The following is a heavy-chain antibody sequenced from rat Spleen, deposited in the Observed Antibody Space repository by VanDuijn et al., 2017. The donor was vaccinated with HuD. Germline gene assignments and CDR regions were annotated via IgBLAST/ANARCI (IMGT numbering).Heavy chain of an antibody. J-gene: IGHJ4*01. CDR3: ARDRFYTTYGIMDA. CDR2: IWAGGST. Sequence: QVQLKESGPGLVQPSQTLSLTCTVSGFSLTSYNVHWVRQPTGKGLEWMGVIWAGGSTDYNSALESRLSISRDTSRSQVFLKMNSLQTEDIGTYYCARDRFYTTYGIMDAWGQGASVTVSS. V-gene: IGHV2-30*01. D-gene: IGHD1-2*01. CDR1: GFSLTSYN.